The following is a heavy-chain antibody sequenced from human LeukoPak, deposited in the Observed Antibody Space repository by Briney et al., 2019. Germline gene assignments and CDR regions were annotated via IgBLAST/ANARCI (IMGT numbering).Heavy chain of an antibody. CDR3: ARYCSSTSWRWFDP. V-gene: IGHV4-31*03. Sequence: SDTLSLTCTVSGGSISSGCYHWSWIRQHPGKGLEWIGYIYYTGSTYYNPSLKSRVITSVDTSKNQISLKLNSVTAADTAVYYCARYCSSTSWRWFDPWGQGTLVTVSS. CDR1: GGSISSGCYH. D-gene: IGHD2-2*01. CDR2: IYYTGST. J-gene: IGHJ5*02.